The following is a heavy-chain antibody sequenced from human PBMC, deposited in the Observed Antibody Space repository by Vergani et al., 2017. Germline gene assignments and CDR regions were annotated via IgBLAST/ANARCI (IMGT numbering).Heavy chain of an antibody. D-gene: IGHD3-22*01. V-gene: IGHV4-59*01. CDR2: IYYSGST. CDR3: ARGSSSYYQRTYYFDY. J-gene: IGHJ4*02. CDR1: GGSISSYY. Sequence: QVQLQESGPGLVKPSETLSLTCTVSGGSISSYYGSWIRQPPGKGLEWMGYIYYSGSTNYTPSRKSRVTISVATSKNQSSLKLSSVTAADPAVYYCARGSSSYYQRTYYFDYWGQGTLVTVSS.